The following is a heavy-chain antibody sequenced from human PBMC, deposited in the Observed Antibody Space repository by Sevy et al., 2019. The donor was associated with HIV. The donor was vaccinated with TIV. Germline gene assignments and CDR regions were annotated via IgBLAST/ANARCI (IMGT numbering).Heavy chain of an antibody. J-gene: IGHJ1*01. Sequence: GGSLRLSCAASGVTFSSYAMSWVRQAPGKGLEWVSAISGSGGSTYYADSVKGRFTISRDNSKNTLYLQMNSLRAEDTAVYYCARNTASSAQIGYFQHWGQGTLVTVSS. CDR1: GVTFSSYA. CDR2: ISGSGGST. CDR3: ARNTASSAQIGYFQH. V-gene: IGHV3-23*01. D-gene: IGHD3-22*01.